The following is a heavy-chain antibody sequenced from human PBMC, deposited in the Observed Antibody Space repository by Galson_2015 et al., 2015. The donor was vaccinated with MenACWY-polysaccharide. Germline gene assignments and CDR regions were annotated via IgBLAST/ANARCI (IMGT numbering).Heavy chain of an antibody. J-gene: IGHJ3*02. CDR2: SGSGGGL. D-gene: IGHD6-13*01. CDR1: GFSFSAYG. V-gene: IGHV3-23*01. Sequence: SLRLSCAASGFSFSAYGMSWVRQAPGRGLEWVSGSGSGGGLYYADSVKGRFTVSRDNSKNTLYLQMNNLKAEDTAVYYCAREGSRIVFHAFDTWGQGTMVTVSS. CDR3: AREGSRIVFHAFDT.